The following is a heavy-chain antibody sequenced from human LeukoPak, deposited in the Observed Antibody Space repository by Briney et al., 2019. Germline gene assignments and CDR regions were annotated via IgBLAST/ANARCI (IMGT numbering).Heavy chain of an antibody. CDR1: GFTFSSYN. J-gene: IGHJ4*02. V-gene: IGHV3-21*03. CDR3: ARDCWDYGSGSYCGIDY. CDR2: ITSSSNYI. Sequence: PGGSLRLSCAASGFTFSSYNMNWVRQAPGKGLEWDSSITSSSNYIYYADSVKGRFTISRDNAKNSLYLQMNSLRAEDTTVYYCARDCWDYGSGSYCGIDYWGQGTLVTVSS. D-gene: IGHD3-10*01.